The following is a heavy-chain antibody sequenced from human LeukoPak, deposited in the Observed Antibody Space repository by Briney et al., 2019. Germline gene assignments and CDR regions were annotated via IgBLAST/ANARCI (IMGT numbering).Heavy chain of an antibody. D-gene: IGHD3-9*01. V-gene: IGHV1-24*01. CDR2: FDPENGET. CDR3: ATDYDILTGPKPDWFDP. CDR1: GYTLTELS. J-gene: IGHJ5*02. Sequence: ASVKVSCKVSGYTLTELSMHWVRQAPGKGLEWMGGFDPENGETIYAQKFQGRVTMTEDTSTDTAYMELSSLRSEDTAVYYCATDYDILTGPKPDWFDPWGQGTLVTVSS.